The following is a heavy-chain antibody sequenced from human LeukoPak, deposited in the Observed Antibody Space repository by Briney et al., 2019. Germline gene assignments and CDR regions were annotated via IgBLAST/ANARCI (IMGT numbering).Heavy chain of an antibody. J-gene: IGHJ4*02. CDR1: GYTFTSYG. Sequence: ASVKVSCKASGYTFTSYGISWVRQAPGQGLEWMGWISAYNGNTNYAQKFQGWVTMTRDTSISTAYMELSRLRSDDTAVYYCARDGYYDSSGYPLGWGQGTLVTVSS. V-gene: IGHV1-18*01. CDR2: ISAYNGNT. CDR3: ARDGYYDSSGYPLG. D-gene: IGHD3-22*01.